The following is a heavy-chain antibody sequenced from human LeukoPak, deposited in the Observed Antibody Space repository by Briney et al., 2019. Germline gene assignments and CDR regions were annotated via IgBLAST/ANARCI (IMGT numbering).Heavy chain of an antibody. Sequence: ASVKVSCKASGYTFTGYYMHWVRQAPGQGLEWMGWINPNSGGTNYAQKFQGRVTMTRDTSISTAYMELSRLRSDDTAVYYCARYPPAYCGGDCYAHFSDYWGQGTLVTVSS. V-gene: IGHV1-2*02. CDR3: ARYPPAYCGGDCYAHFSDY. CDR1: GYTFTGYY. D-gene: IGHD2-21*02. CDR2: INPNSGGT. J-gene: IGHJ4*02.